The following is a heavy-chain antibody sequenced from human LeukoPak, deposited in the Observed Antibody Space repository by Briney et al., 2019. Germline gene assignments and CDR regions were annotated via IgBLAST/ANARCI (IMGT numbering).Heavy chain of an antibody. CDR2: IKHSGST. CDR1: GGSFSGYY. J-gene: IGHJ4*02. CDR3: ARGRGLRYFDWLPIMYYFDY. D-gene: IGHD3-9*01. V-gene: IGHV4-34*01. Sequence: SETLSLTCAVYGGSFSGYYWSWIRQPPGKGLEWIGEIKHSGSTNYNPSLKSRVTISVDTSKNQFSLKLSSVTAADTAVYYCARGRGLRYFDWLPIMYYFDYWGQGTLVTVSS.